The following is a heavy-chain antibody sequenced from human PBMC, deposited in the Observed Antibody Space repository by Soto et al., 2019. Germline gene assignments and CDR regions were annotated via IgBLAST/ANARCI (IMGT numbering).Heavy chain of an antibody. J-gene: IGHJ6*02. Sequence: PSETLSLTCTVSGGSISSSSYYWGWIRQPPGKGLEWFGSIYYSGSTYYNPSLKSRVTISVDTSKNPLSLKLSSVTAADTAVYYCARRPTRGGYYYGMGVWGQGTTVTVSS. CDR3: ARRPTRGGYYYGMGV. CDR1: GGSISSSSYY. D-gene: IGHD3-10*01. V-gene: IGHV4-39*01. CDR2: IYYSGST.